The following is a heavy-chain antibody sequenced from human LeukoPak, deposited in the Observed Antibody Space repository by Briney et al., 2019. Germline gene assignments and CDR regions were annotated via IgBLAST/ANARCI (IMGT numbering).Heavy chain of an antibody. Sequence: SETLSLTCTVSGGSISSSSYYWGWIRQPPGKGLEWIGSIYYSGGTYYNPSLKSRVTISVDTSKNQFSLKLSSVTAADTAVYYCARVMRGQPGPPSGWYEYAFDIWGQGTMVTVSS. V-gene: IGHV4-39*07. D-gene: IGHD6-19*01. CDR1: GGSISSSSYY. CDR2: IYYSGGT. J-gene: IGHJ3*02. CDR3: ARVMRGQPGPPSGWYEYAFDI.